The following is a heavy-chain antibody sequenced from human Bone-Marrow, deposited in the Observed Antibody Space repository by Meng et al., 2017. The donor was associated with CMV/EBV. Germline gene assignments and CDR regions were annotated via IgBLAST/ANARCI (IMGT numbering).Heavy chain of an antibody. CDR2: IRSKAYGGTT. D-gene: IGHD3-9*01. CDR1: GFTCGDYA. J-gene: IGHJ4*02. CDR3: IRDPSDFLTDMDY. Sequence: GAYLKISCTASGFTCGDYAMSWVRKAPGKGLEWVGFIRSKAYGGTTEYAASVKGRFTISRDDSKSIAYLQMNSLKTEDTAVYYSIRDPSDFLTDMDYWGQGPLATVPS. V-gene: IGHV3-49*04.